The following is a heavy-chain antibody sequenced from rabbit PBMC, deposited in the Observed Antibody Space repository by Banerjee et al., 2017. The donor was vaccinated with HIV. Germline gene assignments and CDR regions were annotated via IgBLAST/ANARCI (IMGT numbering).Heavy chain of an antibody. CDR1: GFSFSSGYY. Sequence: QSLEESGRDLVKPGASLTLTCTASGFSFSSGYYMCWVRQAPGKGLEWIACIGEGRDNIYYASWAKGRFTISKTSSTTVTLQMTSLTAADTATYFCARGVGYANWAYALWGPGTLVTVS. D-gene: IGHD6-1*01. V-gene: IGHV1S40*01. CDR2: IGEGRDNI. J-gene: IGHJ4*01. CDR3: ARGVGYANWAYAL.